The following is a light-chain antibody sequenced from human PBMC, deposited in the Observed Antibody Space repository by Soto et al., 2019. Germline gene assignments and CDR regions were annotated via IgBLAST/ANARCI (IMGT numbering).Light chain of an antibody. CDR2: AAS. Sequence: DIQMTQSPSSLSASVGDRVTITCRASQSISGYLNWYQQKPGKAPKLLIYAASSLQGGVPSRFSGSGSGTDFTLTITSLQLEDFATYYCLQSYSTRWTFGQGTKVDIK. J-gene: IGKJ1*01. CDR3: LQSYSTRWT. V-gene: IGKV1-39*01. CDR1: QSISGY.